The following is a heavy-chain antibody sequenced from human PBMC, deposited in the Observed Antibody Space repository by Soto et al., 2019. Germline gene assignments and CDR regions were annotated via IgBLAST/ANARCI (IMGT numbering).Heavy chain of an antibody. D-gene: IGHD3-22*01. V-gene: IGHV1-18*01. CDR3: ARDSDYYDSSGYTYYYCGMDV. CDR2: ISAYNGNT. CDR1: GYTFTSYG. Sequence: QVQLVQSGAEVKKPGASVKVSCKASGYTFTSYGISWVRQAPGQGLEWMGWISAYNGNTNYAQKLQGRVTMTTDTTTSTAYMELRSLRSDDAAVYYCARDSDYYDSSGYTYYYCGMDVWGQGTTVTVSS. J-gene: IGHJ6*02.